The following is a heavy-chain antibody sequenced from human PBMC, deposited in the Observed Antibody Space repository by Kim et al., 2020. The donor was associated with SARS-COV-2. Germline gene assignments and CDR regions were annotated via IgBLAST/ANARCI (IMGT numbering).Heavy chain of an antibody. D-gene: IGHD4-17*01. CDR1: GFTFSSYD. J-gene: IGHJ4*02. Sequence: GGSLRLSCAASGFTFSSYDMHWVRQATGKGLEWVSAIGTAGDTYYPGSVKGRFTISRENAKNSLYLQMNSLRAGDTAVYYCARVRGGDGGHYFDYWGQGTLVTVSS. CDR2: IGTAGDT. CDR3: ARVRGGDGGHYFDY. V-gene: IGHV3-13*04.